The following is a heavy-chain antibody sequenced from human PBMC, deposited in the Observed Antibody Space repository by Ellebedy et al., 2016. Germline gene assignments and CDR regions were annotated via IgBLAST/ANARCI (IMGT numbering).Heavy chain of an antibody. V-gene: IGHV3-21*01. CDR3: ARALSQPAASGLEY. J-gene: IGHJ4*02. Sequence: GESLKISCAASGFTFSSYSMNWVRQAPGKGLEWVSSISSSSSYIYYADSVKGRFTISRDNAKNSLYLQMNSLRAEDTAVYYCARALSQPAASGLEYWGKGTLVTVSS. D-gene: IGHD6-25*01. CDR1: GFTFSSYS. CDR2: ISSSSSYI.